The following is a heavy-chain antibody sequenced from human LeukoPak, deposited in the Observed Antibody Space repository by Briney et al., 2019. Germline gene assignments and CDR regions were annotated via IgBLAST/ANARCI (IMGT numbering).Heavy chain of an antibody. D-gene: IGHD1-1*01. CDR3: ARALDDRGFDY. V-gene: IGHV1-2*04. CDR1: GYTFTGYY. Sequence: ASVKVSCKASGYTFTGYYMHWVRQAPGQGLEWMGWINPNSGGTNYAQKFQGWVTMTRDTSISTAYMELSRLGSDDTAAYYCARALDDRGFDYWGQGTLVTVSS. CDR2: INPNSGGT. J-gene: IGHJ4*02.